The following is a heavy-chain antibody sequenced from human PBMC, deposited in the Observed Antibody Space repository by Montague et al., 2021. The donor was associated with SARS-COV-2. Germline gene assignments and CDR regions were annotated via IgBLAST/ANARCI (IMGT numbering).Heavy chain of an antibody. J-gene: IGHJ6*03. Sequence: ETLSLTCTLSGGSFSTTRNYWGWIRQPPGKGLEWIGSINNRGNTYNNPSLRSRVSISVDTSKNQFSLNVRSVTAADTGLFYCVRVTHPRSAWPYYMDVWGKGTTVTV. D-gene: IGHD4-11*01. CDR1: GGSFSTTRNY. CDR3: VRVTHPRSAWPYYMDV. CDR2: INNRGNT. V-gene: IGHV4-39*01.